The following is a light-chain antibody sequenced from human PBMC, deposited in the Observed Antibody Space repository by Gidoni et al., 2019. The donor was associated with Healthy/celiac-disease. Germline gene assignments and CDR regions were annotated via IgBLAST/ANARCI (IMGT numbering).Light chain of an antibody. CDR3: QQYNNWPPFT. CDR2: GAS. Sequence: EIVITQSPATLSVSPGERSTLSCRASQSVSSTLAWYQQKPGQAPRLLIYGASTRATGIPARFSGSGSGTEFTLTISSLQSEDFAVYYCQQYNNWPPFTFGHGTKVDIK. CDR1: QSVSST. J-gene: IGKJ3*01. V-gene: IGKV3-15*01.